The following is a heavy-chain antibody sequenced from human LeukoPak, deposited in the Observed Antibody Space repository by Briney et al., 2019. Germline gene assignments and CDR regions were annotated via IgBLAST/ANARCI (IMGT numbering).Heavy chain of an antibody. Sequence: PGGSLRLSCAASGFTSSNYAMSWVRQAPGKGLEWVSSISSTADTYYADSVKGRFTISRDNSKNTLYLQMNSLRAEDTAIYYCAKEQARWGQGTLVTVSS. CDR1: GFTSSNYA. CDR2: ISSTADT. CDR3: AKEQAR. J-gene: IGHJ4*02. V-gene: IGHV3-23*01.